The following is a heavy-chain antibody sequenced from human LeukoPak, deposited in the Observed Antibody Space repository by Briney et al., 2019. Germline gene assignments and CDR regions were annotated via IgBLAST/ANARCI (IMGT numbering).Heavy chain of an antibody. D-gene: IGHD3-10*01. CDR3: ARGGIPTGPYYYFYYMDV. Sequence: GRSLRLSCAASGFTFSSYVMHWVRQAPGKGLEWVALISYDGNNKFYADSVKGRFTISRDNSRNTLYLQMNSLRGEDAAVYSCARGGIPTGPYYYFYYMDVWGNGTAVAVSS. CDR1: GFTFSSYV. CDR2: ISYDGNNK. V-gene: IGHV3-30*01. J-gene: IGHJ6*03.